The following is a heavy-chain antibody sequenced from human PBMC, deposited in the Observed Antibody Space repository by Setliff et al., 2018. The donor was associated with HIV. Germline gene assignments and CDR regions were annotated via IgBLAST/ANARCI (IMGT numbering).Heavy chain of an antibody. D-gene: IGHD5-18*01. Sequence: PSETLSLTCTVSGGSFSSVSYYWNWIRQPAGKGLDWVGHIFTSGSTNYNPSLKSRVTISVDTSKNLFSLKLRSVTATDTAVYSCATADYIYGRNVFDYWGQGSLVTVSS. CDR2: IFTSGST. J-gene: IGHJ4*02. CDR1: GGSFSSVSYY. CDR3: ATADYIYGRNVFDY. V-gene: IGHV4-61*09.